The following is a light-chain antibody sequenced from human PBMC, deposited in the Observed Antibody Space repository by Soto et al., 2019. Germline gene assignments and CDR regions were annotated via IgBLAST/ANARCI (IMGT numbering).Light chain of an antibody. CDR2: QVS. CDR3: MQGTRWPFT. J-gene: IGKJ3*01. Sequence: EVVMTQSPLSLPVTLGQPASISCRSSQTLVHSNGDTYLQWYQQRPGQSPRRLIFQVSNRDPGVPDIFSGSGSGTDFTLNISRVAAEDNVVYYCMQGTRWPFTFGPGTKVDIK. V-gene: IGKV2-30*02. CDR1: QTLVHSNGDTY.